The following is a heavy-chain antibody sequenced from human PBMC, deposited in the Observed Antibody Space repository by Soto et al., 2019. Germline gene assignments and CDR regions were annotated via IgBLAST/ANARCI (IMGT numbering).Heavy chain of an antibody. D-gene: IGHD3-22*01. Sequence: ASVKVSCKASGYTFTIYGISCVVQSPLQGLDGMGWISAYNGNTNYAQKLQGRVTMTTDTSTSTAYMELRSLRSDDTAVYYCARDPTNYYDSSGYYPSYYYYGMDVWGQGTTVTVSS. J-gene: IGHJ6*02. V-gene: IGHV1-18*01. CDR3: ARDPTNYYDSSGYYPSYYYYGMDV. CDR2: ISAYNGNT. CDR1: GYTFTIYG.